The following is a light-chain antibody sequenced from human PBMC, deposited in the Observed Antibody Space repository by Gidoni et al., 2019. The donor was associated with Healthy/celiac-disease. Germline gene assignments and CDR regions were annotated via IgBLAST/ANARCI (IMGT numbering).Light chain of an antibody. V-gene: IGKV1-9*01. Sequence: DIPLTQSPSFLSASVGDRVTITCRASQRISSYLAWYQQKPGKAPKLLIYAASTLQSGVPARFSGSGSGTEFTLTISSLQPEDFATYYCQQLNSYPWTFGQGTKVEIK. J-gene: IGKJ1*01. CDR1: QRISSY. CDR3: QQLNSYPWT. CDR2: AAS.